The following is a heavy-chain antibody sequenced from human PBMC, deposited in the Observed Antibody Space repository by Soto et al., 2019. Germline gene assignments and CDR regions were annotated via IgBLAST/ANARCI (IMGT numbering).Heavy chain of an antibody. D-gene: IGHD2-15*01. Sequence: QVQLMQSGAEVKKPGSSVRVSCKASGGTFSSYALNWVRQAPGQGLEWMGGIIPMFGTARYAQKFQGRVTITADESTSTVHMELSSLRSEDTAVYYCARDYGHDCSGGSCYLFFWGQGTLVTVSS. CDR3: ARDYGHDCSGGSCYLFF. V-gene: IGHV1-69*01. CDR2: IIPMFGTA. J-gene: IGHJ4*02. CDR1: GGTFSSYA.